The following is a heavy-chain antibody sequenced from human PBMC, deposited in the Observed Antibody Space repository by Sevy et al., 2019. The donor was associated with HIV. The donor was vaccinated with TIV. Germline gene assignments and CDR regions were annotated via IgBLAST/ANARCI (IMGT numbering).Heavy chain of an antibody. CDR1: GFTFSSYS. CDR3: ARDRRFCGNECYLYYYYGMDV. J-gene: IGHJ6*02. D-gene: IGHD3-16*02. V-gene: IGHV3-48*01. Sequence: GGSLRLSCAASGFTFSSYSMNWVRQAPGKGLEWVSYISSSSSTIYYADSVEGRFTISRDNAKNSLDLQMNSLRADDTAVYYCARDRRFCGNECYLYYYYGMDVWGQGTAVTVSS. CDR2: ISSSSSTI.